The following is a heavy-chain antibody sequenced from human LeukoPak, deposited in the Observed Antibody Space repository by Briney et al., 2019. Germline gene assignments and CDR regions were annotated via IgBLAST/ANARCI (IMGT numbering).Heavy chain of an antibody. Sequence: SETLSLTCTVSGGSVSSGSYYWSWIRQPPGKGLEWIGYIYYSGSTNYNPSLKSRVTKSVDTSQNQFSLKLSSVTAADTAVYYCARRGGSGRSFDYWGQGTLVTISS. CDR1: GGSVSSGSYY. V-gene: IGHV4-61*01. CDR3: ARRGGSGRSFDY. J-gene: IGHJ4*02. CDR2: IYYSGST. D-gene: IGHD3-10*01.